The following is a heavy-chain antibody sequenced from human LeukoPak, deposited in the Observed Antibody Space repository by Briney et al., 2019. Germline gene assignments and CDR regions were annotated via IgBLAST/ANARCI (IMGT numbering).Heavy chain of an antibody. CDR1: GGSLSDNY. D-gene: IGHD2/OR15-2a*01. Sequence: PSETLSLTCAVYGGSLSDNYWSGIRQPPGKGLEWIGEINHSGSTNYNPSIKSRVTISIDTSKNQFSRKLSPVTAADTAVYYCARGLELLNWGQGTLVTVSS. CDR2: INHSGST. V-gene: IGHV4-34*01. J-gene: IGHJ4*02. CDR3: ARGLELLN.